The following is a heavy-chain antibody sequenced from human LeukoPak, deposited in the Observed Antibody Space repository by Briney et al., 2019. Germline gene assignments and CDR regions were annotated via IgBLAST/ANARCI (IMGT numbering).Heavy chain of an antibody. CDR1: GGSISGYY. Sequence: SETLSLTCTVSGGSISGYYWSWVRRPPGKGLEWIGYIYYSGTTNYNPSLKSRVTISVDTSKNQFSLKLSSVTAADTAVYYCARACAYQDCFDYWGQGTLVTVSS. D-gene: IGHD3-16*01. V-gene: IGHV4-59*01. CDR2: IYYSGTT. J-gene: IGHJ4*02. CDR3: ARACAYQDCFDY.